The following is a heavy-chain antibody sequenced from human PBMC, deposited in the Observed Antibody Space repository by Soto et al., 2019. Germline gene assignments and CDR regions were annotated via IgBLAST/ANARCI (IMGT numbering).Heavy chain of an antibody. CDR2: IIPIFGTP. CDR3: VRERPQDRYCDI. J-gene: IGHJ2*01. CDR1: GGTFSSYA. Sequence: QLQLVQSGAEVKKPGSSVKVSCKASGGTFSSYAISWVRQAPGQGLEWMGDIIPIFGTPFYAQKFHGRLTISADESTATASMELGSLRAADTAVYYCVRERPQDRYCDIWGRGTLVTVSS. V-gene: IGHV1-69*01.